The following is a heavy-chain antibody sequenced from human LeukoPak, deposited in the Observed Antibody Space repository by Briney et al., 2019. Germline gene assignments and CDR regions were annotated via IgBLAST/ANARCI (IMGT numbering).Heavy chain of an antibody. Sequence: SQTLSLTCVVSGGSITSGGYYWSWIRQSPGKGLAWIGYMYYSGGTNYNPSLKGRVTISVDTSKNQFSLKLTSVTAADTAVYYCARVRRYSGRSDVFDIWGQGTMVTVSS. CDR1: GGSITSGGYY. J-gene: IGHJ3*02. V-gene: IGHV4-61*08. CDR3: ARVRRYSGRSDVFDI. CDR2: MYYSGGT. D-gene: IGHD1-26*01.